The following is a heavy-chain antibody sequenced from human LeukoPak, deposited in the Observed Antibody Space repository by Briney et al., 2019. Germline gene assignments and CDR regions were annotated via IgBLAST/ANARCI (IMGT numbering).Heavy chain of an antibody. CDR2: IYYSGST. CDR1: GGSISSSSYY. D-gene: IGHD5-24*01. CDR3: ARDAVGYNWNY. J-gene: IGHJ4*02. V-gene: IGHV4-39*07. Sequence: SETLSLTCTVSGGSISSSSYYWGWIRQPPGKGLEWIGSIYYSGSTYYDPSLKSRVTISVDTSKNQFSLKLSSVTAADTAVYYCARDAVGYNWNYWGQGTLVTVSS.